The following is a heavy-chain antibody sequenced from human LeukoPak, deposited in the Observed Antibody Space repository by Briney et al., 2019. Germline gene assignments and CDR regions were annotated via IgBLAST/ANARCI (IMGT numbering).Heavy chain of an antibody. J-gene: IGHJ4*02. CDR2: INHSGST. D-gene: IGHD6-13*01. CDR1: GGSFSGYY. CDR3: ARDLAAAGAKPGDY. Sequence: SETLSLTCAVYGGSFSGYYWSWIRQPPGKGLEWIGEINHSGSTNYNPSLKSRVTISVDTSKNQFSLKLSSVTAADTAMYYCARDLAAAGAKPGDYWGQGTLVTVSS. V-gene: IGHV4-34*01.